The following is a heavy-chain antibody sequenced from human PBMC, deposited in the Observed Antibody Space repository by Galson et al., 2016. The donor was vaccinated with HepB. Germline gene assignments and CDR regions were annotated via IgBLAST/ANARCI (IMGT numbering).Heavy chain of an antibody. D-gene: IGHD2-15*01. CDR3: ARTGGAATYSFDS. CDR1: GYTFTRYW. Sequence: QSGADVKKPGESLKISCKGSGYTFTRYWIGWVRQMPGKGLEWMGFIYPGDSDTRYSPSFQGQVTTSADKSINTAYLQWSSLKASDTAMYYCARTGGAATYSFDSWGQGTPVTVSS. V-gene: IGHV5-51*01. CDR2: IYPGDSDT. J-gene: IGHJ4*02.